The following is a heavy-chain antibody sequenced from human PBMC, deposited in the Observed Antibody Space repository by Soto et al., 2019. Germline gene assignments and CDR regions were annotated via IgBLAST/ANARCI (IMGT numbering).Heavy chain of an antibody. J-gene: IGHJ4*02. CDR2: IYHTGRT. CDR3: ARDRAAVAGTLDY. Sequence: SETLSLTCAVSGFFITNGYYWGWIRQPPGKGLEWIGSIYHTGRTYYNPSLKSRVTISVDTSKNHFSLRLNSVTAADTATYYCARDRAAVAGTLDYWGQGIPVTVSS. V-gene: IGHV4-38-2*02. CDR1: GFFITNGYY. D-gene: IGHD6-19*01.